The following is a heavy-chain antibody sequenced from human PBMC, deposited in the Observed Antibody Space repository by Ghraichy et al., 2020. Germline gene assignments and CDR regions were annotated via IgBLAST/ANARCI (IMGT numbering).Heavy chain of an antibody. CDR2: ISFDGRDK. V-gene: IGHV3-30*18. Sequence: GGSLRLSCAASGFTFNKQGMHWVRQAPGKGLEWVALISFDGRDKYYADSVKGRFTISRDNAKNTLFLQMNSLRGEDTAVYYCEKDSDLAFQSFFDYWGQGTLVIVSS. J-gene: IGHJ4*02. CDR3: EKDSDLAFQSFFDY. CDR1: GFTFNKQG. D-gene: IGHD2/OR15-2a*01.